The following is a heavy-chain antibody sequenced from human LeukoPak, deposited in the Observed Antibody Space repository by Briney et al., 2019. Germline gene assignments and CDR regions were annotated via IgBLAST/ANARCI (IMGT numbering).Heavy chain of an antibody. V-gene: IGHV3-7*03. D-gene: IGHD6-19*01. CDR1: GFIFSSYW. J-gene: IGHJ4*02. CDR2: IKQDATEK. Sequence: GGSLRLSCAASGFIFSSYWMSWVRQAPGKGLEWVAGIKQDATEKNYVEPVKGRFTISRDNAKNSLYLQMNSLRSEDTALYYCAKDNIRIVVAGTIDYWGQGTLVTVSS. CDR3: AKDNIRIVVAGTIDY.